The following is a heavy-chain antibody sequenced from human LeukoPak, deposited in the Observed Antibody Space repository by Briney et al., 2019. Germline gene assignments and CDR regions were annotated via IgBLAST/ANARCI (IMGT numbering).Heavy chain of an antibody. V-gene: IGHV3-49*04. Sequence: PGRSLRLSCTASGFTFGDYAMSWVRQAPGKGLEWVGFIRSKAYGGTTEYAASVKGRFTISRDDSKSIAYLQMNSLKTEDTAVYYCTLELDGYYNNSPIPDGFDIWGQGTMVTVSS. CDR2: IRSKAYGGTT. CDR1: GFTFGDYA. J-gene: IGHJ3*02. CDR3: TLELDGYYNNSPIPDGFDI. D-gene: IGHD3-22*01.